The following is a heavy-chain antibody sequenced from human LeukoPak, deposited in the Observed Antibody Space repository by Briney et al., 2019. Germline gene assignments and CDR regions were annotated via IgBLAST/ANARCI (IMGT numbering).Heavy chain of an antibody. V-gene: IGHV1-2*02. CDR3: ARDPGITGTPGGYFDL. CDR1: GYTFTCYY. Sequence: ASVKVSCKASGYTFTCYYMHWVRQAPGQGLEWMGWINPNSGGTNYAQKFQGRVTMTRDTSISTAYMELSRLRSDDTAVYYCARDPGITGTPGGYFDLWGRGTLVTVSS. J-gene: IGHJ2*01. CDR2: INPNSGGT. D-gene: IGHD1-20*01.